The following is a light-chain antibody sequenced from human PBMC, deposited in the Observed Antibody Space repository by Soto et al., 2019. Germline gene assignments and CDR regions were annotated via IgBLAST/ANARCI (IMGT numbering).Light chain of an antibody. Sequence: DIQMTQSPSSLSASVGDRVTITCQASQDIQNYINWYQHTPGKAPKLLIFDASNLQPGVASRFSGRASETDFFLTISRLHPEDFATYFCQQHHDFPYTFGQGTKMDIK. CDR2: DAS. J-gene: IGKJ2*01. CDR3: QQHHDFPYT. CDR1: QDIQNY. V-gene: IGKV1-33*01.